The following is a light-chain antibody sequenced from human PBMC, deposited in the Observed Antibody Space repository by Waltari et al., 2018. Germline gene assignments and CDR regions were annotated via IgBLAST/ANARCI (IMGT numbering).Light chain of an antibody. CDR2: RVS. V-gene: IGKV2-30*02. CDR1: QCLVHSDGNTY. CDR3: MQGTHWPFT. J-gene: IGKJ5*01. Sequence: VGMTQSPLSLPVTLGQPASISCSYSQCLVHSDGNTYLNWFHQRPGQSPRRLTYRVSNRDSGVPDRFSGRGSGTDFTLRIGRVEAEDVGVYYCMQGTHWPFTFGQGTRLEIK.